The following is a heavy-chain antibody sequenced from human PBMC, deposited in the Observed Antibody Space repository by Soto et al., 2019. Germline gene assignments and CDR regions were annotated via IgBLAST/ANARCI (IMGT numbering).Heavy chain of an antibody. CDR2: INPNSGGT. D-gene: IGHD5-18*01. J-gene: IGHJ6*02. CDR3: ARDPDTAMDYHYYGMDV. Sequence: ASVKVSCKASGYTFTGYYMHWVRQAPGQGLEWMGWINPNSGGTNYAQKFQGRVTMTRDTSISTAYMELSRLRSDDTAVYYCARDPDTAMDYHYYGMDVWGQGTTVTVSS. CDR1: GYTFTGYY. V-gene: IGHV1-2*02.